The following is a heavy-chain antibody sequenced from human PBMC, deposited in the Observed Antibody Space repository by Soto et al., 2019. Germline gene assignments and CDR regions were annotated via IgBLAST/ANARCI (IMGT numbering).Heavy chain of an antibody. Sequence: QVQLQESGPGLVKPSGTLSLTCAVSGGSISSSNWWSWVRQSPGKGLEWIGEIYHSGITNYNPSLKSRVTISVDKFKNQFSLKVTSVTAADTAVYYCASFYSDILTGYAIDVWGQGTTVTVSS. J-gene: IGHJ6*02. V-gene: IGHV4-4*02. CDR2: IYHSGIT. CDR3: ASFYSDILTGYAIDV. CDR1: GGSISSSNW. D-gene: IGHD3-9*01.